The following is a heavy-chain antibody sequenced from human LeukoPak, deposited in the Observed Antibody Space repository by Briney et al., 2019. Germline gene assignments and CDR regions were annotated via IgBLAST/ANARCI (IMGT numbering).Heavy chain of an antibody. J-gene: IGHJ4*02. D-gene: IGHD1-26*01. V-gene: IGHV1-46*01. CDR3: ARVSGSYHFDY. Sequence: ASVKVSCKASGGTFSSYAISWVRQAPGQGLEWMGIINPSGGSTSYAQKFQGRVTMTRDTSTSTVYMELSSLRSEDTAVYYCARVSGSYHFDYWGQGTLVTVSS. CDR1: GGTFSSYA. CDR2: INPSGGST.